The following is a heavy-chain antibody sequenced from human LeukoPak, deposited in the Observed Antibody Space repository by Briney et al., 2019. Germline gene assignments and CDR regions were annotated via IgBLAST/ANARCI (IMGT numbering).Heavy chain of an antibody. V-gene: IGHV1-18*01. CDR1: GYTFNHHG. Sequence: GASVKVPCKASGYTFNHHGISWVRQAPGQGLEWMGWISCFNGDTHYAQKFQGRVTMTTDTSTTTAYMELRSLRSDDTALYYCARDPTNTSGRYAYFDYWGQGTLVTVSS. J-gene: IGHJ4*02. CDR2: ISCFNGDT. CDR3: ARDPTNTSGRYAYFDY. D-gene: IGHD6-19*01.